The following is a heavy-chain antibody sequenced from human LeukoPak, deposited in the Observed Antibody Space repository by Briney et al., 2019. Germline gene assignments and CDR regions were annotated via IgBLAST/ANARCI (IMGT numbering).Heavy chain of an antibody. CDR2: ISSSSSTI. V-gene: IGHV3-48*01. J-gene: IGHJ4*02. CDR3: ARDPGKDGYPTTRGYYFDY. D-gene: IGHD5-24*01. CDR1: GFTFSSYD. Sequence: GGSLRLSCAASGFTFSSYDMNWVRQAPGKGLEWVSYISSSSSTIYYADSVKGRFTISRDNAKNSLYLQMNSLRAEDTAVYYCARDPGKDGYPTTRGYYFDYWGQGTLVTVSS.